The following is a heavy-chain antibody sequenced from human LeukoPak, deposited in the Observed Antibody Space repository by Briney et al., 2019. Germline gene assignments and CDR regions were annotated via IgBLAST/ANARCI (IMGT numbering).Heavy chain of an antibody. CDR1: GFTFSSYA. D-gene: IGHD4-17*01. CDR3: ARDLSSVDPDYGDHGFHDAFDI. CDR2: ISYDGSNK. J-gene: IGHJ3*02. Sequence: GGSLRLSCAASGFTFSSYAMHWVRQAPGKGLEWVAVISYDGSNKYYADSVKGRFTISRDNSKNTLYLQMNSLRAEDTAVYYCARDLSSVDPDYGDHGFHDAFDIWGQGTMVTVSS. V-gene: IGHV3-30-3*01.